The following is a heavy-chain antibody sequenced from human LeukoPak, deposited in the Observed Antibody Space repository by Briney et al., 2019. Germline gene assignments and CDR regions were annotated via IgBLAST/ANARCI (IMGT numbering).Heavy chain of an antibody. Sequence: GSLRLSCAASGFTFSSYAMSWVRQPPGKGLEWIGEINHSGSTNYNPSLKSRVTISVDTSKNQFSLKLSSVTAADTAVYYCARDFVVVTATPNWFDPWGQGTLVTVSS. D-gene: IGHD2-21*02. CDR1: GFTFSSYA. V-gene: IGHV4-34*01. CDR3: ARDFVVVTATPNWFDP. J-gene: IGHJ5*02. CDR2: INHSGST.